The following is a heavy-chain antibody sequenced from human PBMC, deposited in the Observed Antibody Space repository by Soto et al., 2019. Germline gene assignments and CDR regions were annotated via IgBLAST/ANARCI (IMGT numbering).Heavy chain of an antibody. CDR2: ISYDGSNK. CDR1: GFTFSSYA. V-gene: IGHV3-30-3*01. Sequence: QVQLVESGGGVVQPGRSLRLSCAASGFTFSSYAMHWVRQAPGKGLEWVAVISYDGSNKYYADSVKGRFTISRDNSKNTLYLPMNSLRAGDTAVYYCAREPEMATITLGAGGMDVWGQGTTVTFSS. CDR3: AREPEMATITLGAGGMDV. D-gene: IGHD5-12*01. J-gene: IGHJ6*02.